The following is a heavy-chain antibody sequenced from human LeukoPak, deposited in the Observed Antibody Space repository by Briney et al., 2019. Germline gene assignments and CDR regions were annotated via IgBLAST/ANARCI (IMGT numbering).Heavy chain of an antibody. J-gene: IGHJ6*03. V-gene: IGHV4-4*02. CDR1: GGSISSSNW. CDR2: IYHSGST. D-gene: IGHD3-3*01. Sequence: PSGTLSLTCAVSGGSISSSNWWSWVRQPPGKGLEWIGEIYHSGSTNYNPSLKSRVTISVDKSKNQFSLKLSSVTAADTAVYYCARRQAHYDFWSGRPTQNYYMDVWGKGTTVTVSS. CDR3: ARRQAHYDFWSGRPTQNYYMDV.